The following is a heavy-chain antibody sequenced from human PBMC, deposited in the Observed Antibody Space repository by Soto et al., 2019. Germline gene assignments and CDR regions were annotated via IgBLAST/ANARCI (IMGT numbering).Heavy chain of an antibody. CDR3: ARVGQLERGGAFDI. Sequence: GGSLRLSCAASGFTFSSYDMHWVRQATGKGLEWVSAIGTAGDTYYPGSVKGRFTISRENAKNSLYLQMNSLRAGDTAVYYCARVGQLERGGAFDIWGQGTMVTVSS. CDR2: IGTAGDT. CDR1: GFTFSSYD. D-gene: IGHD1-1*01. J-gene: IGHJ3*02. V-gene: IGHV3-13*01.